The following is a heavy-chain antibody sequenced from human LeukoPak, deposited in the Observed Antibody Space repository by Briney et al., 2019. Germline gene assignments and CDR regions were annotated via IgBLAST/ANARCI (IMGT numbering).Heavy chain of an antibody. V-gene: IGHV3-30-3*01. Sequence: GGSLRLSCAASGFSFSNYFMHWVRQSPGKGLEWVAVTSHDGSKTYYADSVKGRLTISRDNFKNTLYLQMNSLTVDDTAMYYCVRERTVKVTAIRRDVFDVWGQGTMVTVSS. D-gene: IGHD2-21*02. CDR2: TSHDGSKT. CDR3: VRERTVKVTAIRRDVFDV. CDR1: GFSFSNYF. J-gene: IGHJ3*01.